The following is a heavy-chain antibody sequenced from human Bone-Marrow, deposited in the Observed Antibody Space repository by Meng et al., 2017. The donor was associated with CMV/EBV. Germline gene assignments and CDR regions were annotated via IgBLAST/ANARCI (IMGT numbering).Heavy chain of an antibody. D-gene: IGHD3-3*01. V-gene: IGHV3-7*01. CDR3: ARDRRFLEWLFGDV. CDR2: IKSDGSEK. CDR1: GFTFSSSW. J-gene: IGHJ6*02. Sequence: GESLKISCAASGFTFSSSWLSWVRQAPGKGLEWVANIKSDGSEKYFVESVKGRFTVSRDNAKNSLYLQMNSLRAEDTAVYYCARDRRFLEWLFGDVWGQGTTVTVSS.